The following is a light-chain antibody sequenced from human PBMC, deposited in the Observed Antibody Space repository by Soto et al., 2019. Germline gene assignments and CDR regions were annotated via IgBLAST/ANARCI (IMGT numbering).Light chain of an antibody. CDR3: QQYGSSPYT. V-gene: IGKV3-20*01. CDR1: QSVSSSY. Sequence: EIVLTQSPGTLSLSPGERATLSCRASQSVSSSYLAWYQQKPGQAPRLLTYGASSRATGIPDRFSGSGSGTDFTLIISRLEPEDVAVYYCQQYGSSPYTFGQGTKLEIK. J-gene: IGKJ2*01. CDR2: GAS.